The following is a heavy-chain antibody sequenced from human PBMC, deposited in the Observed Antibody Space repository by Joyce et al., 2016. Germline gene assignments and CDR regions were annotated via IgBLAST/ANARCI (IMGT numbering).Heavy chain of an antibody. Sequence: QVQLVESGGGVVQPGRSLTLSCAVAGFTFSSHPMHWVRQAPGKGLEWVAVSSYDGSKKDYVDSVKGRFTVSRDNSKNTLYLQMNSLRNDDTAMYYCARDLYSYGSGSFTDYLDSWGQGTLVTVSS. V-gene: IGHV3-30*04. J-gene: IGHJ4*02. D-gene: IGHD3-10*01. CDR3: ARDLYSYGSGSFTDYLDS. CDR2: SSYDGSKK. CDR1: GFTFSSHP.